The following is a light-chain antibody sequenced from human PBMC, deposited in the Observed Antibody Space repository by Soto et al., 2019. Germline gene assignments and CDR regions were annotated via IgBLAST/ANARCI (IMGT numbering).Light chain of an antibody. Sequence: QSVLTQPPSVSEAPRQRVTISCSGSSSKIGSNGVNWYQQLPGKAPNLLIYYDDLMPSGVSDRFSASKSGTSASLAIRGLQSEDEADYYCAAWDDSLNVPVFGGGTKVTVL. V-gene: IGLV1-36*01. CDR1: SSKIGSNG. CDR3: AAWDDSLNVPV. CDR2: YDD. J-gene: IGLJ2*01.